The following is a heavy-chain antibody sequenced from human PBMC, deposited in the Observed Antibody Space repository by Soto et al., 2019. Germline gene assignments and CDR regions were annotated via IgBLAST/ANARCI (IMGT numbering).Heavy chain of an antibody. Sequence: QVQLVQSGAEVKKPGSSVKVSCKASGGTFSSYAISWVRQAPGQGLEWMGGIIPIFGTANYAQKFQGRVTITADESTSTAYMELSSLRSEDTAVYYCASRITIFGVVPPVAHNWFDPWGQGTLVTVSS. J-gene: IGHJ5*02. D-gene: IGHD3-3*01. CDR3: ASRITIFGVVPPVAHNWFDP. CDR2: IIPIFGTA. V-gene: IGHV1-69*12. CDR1: GGTFSSYA.